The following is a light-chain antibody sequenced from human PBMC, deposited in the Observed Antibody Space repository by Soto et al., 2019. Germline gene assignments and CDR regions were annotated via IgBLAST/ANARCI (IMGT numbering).Light chain of an antibody. CDR3: GSWDSSLSAYV. V-gene: IGLV1-51*01. CDR2: DDN. Sequence: QSVLTQPPSVSAAPGQKFTISCPGRSTNIGGNSVSWYQQLPGTAPKLLIYDDNKRPSGIPDRFSGSKSGTSATLGITGFQTGDEADYYCGSWDSSLSAYVFGTGTKVTVL. J-gene: IGLJ1*01. CDR1: STNIGGNS.